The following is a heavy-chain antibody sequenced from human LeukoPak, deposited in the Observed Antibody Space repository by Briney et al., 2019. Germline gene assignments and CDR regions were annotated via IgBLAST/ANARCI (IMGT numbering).Heavy chain of an antibody. V-gene: IGHV1-18*01. J-gene: IGHJ3*02. CDR1: GYTFTSYG. Sequence: ASVKVSCKASGYTFTSYGITWVRQAPGQGLEWMGWISGYNGNTNYAQKLQGRVTMTTDTSTSTAYMELRSLRSDDTAVYYCARDTHRTSDAFGIWGQGTMVTVSS. CDR3: ARDTHRTSDAFGI. CDR2: ISGYNGNT.